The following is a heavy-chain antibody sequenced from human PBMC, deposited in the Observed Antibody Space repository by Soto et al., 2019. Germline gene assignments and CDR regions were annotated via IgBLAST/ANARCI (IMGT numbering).Heavy chain of an antibody. J-gene: IGHJ6*02. Sequence: GASVKVSCKASGYTFTSYGISWVRQAPGQGLEWMGWISAYNGNTNYAQKLQGRVTMTTDTSTSTAYMGLRSLRSDDTAVYYCARERLRFLEWLLSPLDYYGMDVWGQETTVTVSS. CDR3: ARERLRFLEWLLSPLDYYGMDV. CDR2: ISAYNGNT. V-gene: IGHV1-18*04. CDR1: GYTFTSYG. D-gene: IGHD3-3*01.